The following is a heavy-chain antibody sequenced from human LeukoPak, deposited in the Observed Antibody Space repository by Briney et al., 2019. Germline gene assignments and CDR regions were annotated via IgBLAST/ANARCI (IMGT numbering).Heavy chain of an antibody. CDR2: IYSSGST. CDR1: GGSTSNYY. D-gene: IGHD4-11*01. Sequence: PSETLSLTCTVSGGSTSNYYWTWIRQPAGKGLEWIGRIYSSGSTNYNPSLKSRITMSVDTSKNQFSLKLSSVTAADTAVYYCARSYGLQTTDYWGQGTLVTVSS. J-gene: IGHJ4*02. V-gene: IGHV4-4*07. CDR3: ARSYGLQTTDY.